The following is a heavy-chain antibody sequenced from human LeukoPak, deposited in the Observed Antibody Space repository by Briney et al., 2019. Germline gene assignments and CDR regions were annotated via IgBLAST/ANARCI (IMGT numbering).Heavy chain of an antibody. Sequence: ASVKVSCKASGYTFTGYYMHWVRQAPGQGLEWMGWINPNSGGTNYAQKFQGRVTMTRDTSISTAYMELSRLRSDDTAVYYCAREAKYRGSYGPMRAFDIWGQGTMVTVSS. CDR1: GYTFTGYY. D-gene: IGHD1-26*01. J-gene: IGHJ3*02. CDR2: INPNSGGT. V-gene: IGHV1-2*02. CDR3: AREAKYRGSYGPMRAFDI.